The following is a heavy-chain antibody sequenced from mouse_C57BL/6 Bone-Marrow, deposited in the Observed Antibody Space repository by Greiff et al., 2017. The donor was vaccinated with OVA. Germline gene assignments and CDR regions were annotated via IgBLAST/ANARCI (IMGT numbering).Heavy chain of an antibody. V-gene: IGHV7-1*01. J-gene: IGHJ1*03. CDR1: GFTFSDFY. Sequence: EVKLVESGGGLVQSGRSLRLSCATSGFTFSDFYMEWVRQAPGKGLEWIAASRNKANDYTTEYSASVKGRFIVSRDTSQSILYLQMNALRAEDTDIYYCARDSGSSPYWYFDVWGTGTTVTVSS. CDR3: ARDSGSSPYWYFDV. CDR2: SRNKANDYTT. D-gene: IGHD1-1*01.